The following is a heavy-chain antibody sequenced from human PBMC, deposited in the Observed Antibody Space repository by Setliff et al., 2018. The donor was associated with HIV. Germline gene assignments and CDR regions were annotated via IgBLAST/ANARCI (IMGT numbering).Heavy chain of an antibody. CDR1: ADSISSGSYF. CDR3: ARQGDGYNLYHVYYFDY. J-gene: IGHJ4*02. D-gene: IGHD5-12*01. Sequence: SETLSLTCTVSADSISSGSYFWIWIRQPAGKGLEWIGHISTTGSTNYNPSLKSRVIMSVDTSKNHFSLKLSSVTAADTAVYYCARQGDGYNLYHVYYFDYWGQGTLVTVSS. CDR2: ISTTGST. V-gene: IGHV4-61*09.